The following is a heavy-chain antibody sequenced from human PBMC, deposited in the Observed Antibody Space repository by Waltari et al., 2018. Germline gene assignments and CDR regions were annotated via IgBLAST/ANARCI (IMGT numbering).Heavy chain of an antibody. Sequence: QLQLQESGPRLVKPSETLSLSCPVSGGPIRSNPYYWVWIRQPPGQGLEWIGSIYYSGSTYYTPTLQSRVTIAVYTAKTQVSLKLTSVGAADTAVYYCARDVDMSFYYYMDVWGKGTTVTISS. J-gene: IGHJ6*03. CDR2: IYYSGST. D-gene: IGHD2-21*01. CDR1: GGPIRSNPYY. V-gene: IGHV4-39*07. CDR3: ARDVDMSFYYYMDV.